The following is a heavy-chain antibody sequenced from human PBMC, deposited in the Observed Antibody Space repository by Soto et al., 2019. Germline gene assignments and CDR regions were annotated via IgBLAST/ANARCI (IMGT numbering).Heavy chain of an antibody. CDR1: GLAFPIDD. CDR2: MNPSGRNT. J-gene: IGHJ3*01. Sequence: QVQLVQSGAEVKKPGASVQVSCKASGLAFPIDDIIWVRQTIGQGLEFMGWMNPSGRNTGYAQKFQGRATFTWNTPTSTGYMDWSGLRSEDTAVYYCARYRTKVPVAFDVWGQGTMVTVSS. D-gene: IGHD3-16*02. V-gene: IGHV1-8*01. CDR3: ARYRTKVPVAFDV.